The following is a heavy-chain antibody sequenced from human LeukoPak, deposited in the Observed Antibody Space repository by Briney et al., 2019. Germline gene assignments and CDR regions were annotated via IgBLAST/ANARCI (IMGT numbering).Heavy chain of an antibody. Sequence: ASVKVSCKASGYTFTSYGISWVRQAPGQGLEWMGWISAYNGNTNYAQKLQGRVTMTTDTSTSTAYMELGSLRSDDTAVYYCARGVSRLGELSLNWFDPWGQGTLVTVSS. D-gene: IGHD3-16*02. CDR1: GYTFTSYG. V-gene: IGHV1-18*01. CDR3: ARGVSRLGELSLNWFDP. J-gene: IGHJ5*02. CDR2: ISAYNGNT.